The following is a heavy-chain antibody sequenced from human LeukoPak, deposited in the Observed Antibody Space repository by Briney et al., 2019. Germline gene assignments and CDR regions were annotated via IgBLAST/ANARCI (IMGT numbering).Heavy chain of an antibody. CDR2: IFYSGST. CDR3: ARTSSSGLVGGYYFDY. Sequence: PSETPSLTCTVSGGSISTSNYYWGWIRQPPGKGLEWIGNIFYSGSTYYSPSLKSRVTISVDTSKNQFSLKLSSVTAADTAVYYCARTSSSGLVGGYYFDYWAQGTLVTVSS. V-gene: IGHV4-39*07. CDR1: GGSISTSNYY. J-gene: IGHJ4*02. D-gene: IGHD6-19*01.